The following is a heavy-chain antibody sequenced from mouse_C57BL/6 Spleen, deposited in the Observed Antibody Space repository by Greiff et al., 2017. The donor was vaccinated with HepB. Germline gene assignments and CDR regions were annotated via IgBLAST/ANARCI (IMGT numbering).Heavy chain of an antibody. Sequence: EVKLEESGAELVRPGASVKLSCTASGFNIKDYYMHWVKQRPEQGLEWIGRIDPDDGDTDYAPKFQGKATITADTSSNTAYLQLSSLTSEDTAVYYCSRRCGRSFDYWGKGTTLTVSS. J-gene: IGHJ2*01. CDR2: IDPDDGDT. V-gene: IGHV14-1*01. CDR3: SRRCGRSFDY. D-gene: IGHD1-1*01. CDR1: GFNIKDYY.